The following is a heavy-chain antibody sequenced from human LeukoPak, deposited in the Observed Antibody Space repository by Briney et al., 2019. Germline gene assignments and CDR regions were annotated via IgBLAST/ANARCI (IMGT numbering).Heavy chain of an antibody. Sequence: SETLSLTCTVSGGSISSYYWSWIRQPAGKGLEWIGRLYTSGSTNYNPSLKSRVTMSVDTSKNQFSRKLNAMTAVDTAVYYCARGGSSGYYYGWGQGTLVTVSS. V-gene: IGHV4-4*07. J-gene: IGHJ4*02. D-gene: IGHD3-22*01. CDR2: LYTSGST. CDR3: ARGGSSGYYYG. CDR1: GGSISSYY.